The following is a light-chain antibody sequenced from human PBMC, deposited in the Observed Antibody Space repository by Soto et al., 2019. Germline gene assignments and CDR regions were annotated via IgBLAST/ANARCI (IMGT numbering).Light chain of an antibody. CDR2: EVS. CDR3: SSYTSSSIDDV. CDR1: RSDVGGYNY. V-gene: IGLV2-14*01. J-gene: IGLJ1*01. Sequence: QSALTQPASVSGSPGQSITISCTGTRSDVGGYNYVSWYQHQPGKPPKLRIYEVSSPPSGVYNHFAGSNSGNTASLTISGLQAEDEADYYCSSYTSSSIDDVFGTGTKLTVL.